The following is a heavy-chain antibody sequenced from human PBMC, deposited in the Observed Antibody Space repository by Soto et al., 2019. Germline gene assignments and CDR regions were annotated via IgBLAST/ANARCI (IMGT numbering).Heavy chain of an antibody. J-gene: IGHJ4*02. CDR2: ISGSGSNP. CDR1: EFTFSSYA. CDR3: ATTASMTIRGAFDH. Sequence: EVQVFESGGGLVQPGGSLTLSCAASEFTFSSYAMRWVRQAPGQRLEWVSAISGSGSNPYYADSVKGRFTISRDNSKNTLYLQMNSLGAADTSLYYCATTASMTIRGAFDHWGQGTLVTVSS. V-gene: IGHV3-23*01. D-gene: IGHD4-17*01.